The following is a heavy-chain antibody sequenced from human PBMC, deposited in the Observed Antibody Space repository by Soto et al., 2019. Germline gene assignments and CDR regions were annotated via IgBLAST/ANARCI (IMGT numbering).Heavy chain of an antibody. CDR1: GYTFTSYA. CDR2: INAGNGNT. V-gene: IGHV1-3*01. Sequence: ASVKVSCKASGYTFTSYAMHWVRQAPGQRLEWMGWINAGNGNTKYSQKFQGRVTITRDTSASTAYMELSSLRSEDKAVYYCARAPCYCTNGVCYLARGLDYFDIWGQGTMVTVSS. J-gene: IGHJ3*02. D-gene: IGHD2-8*01. CDR3: ARAPCYCTNGVCYLARGLDYFDI.